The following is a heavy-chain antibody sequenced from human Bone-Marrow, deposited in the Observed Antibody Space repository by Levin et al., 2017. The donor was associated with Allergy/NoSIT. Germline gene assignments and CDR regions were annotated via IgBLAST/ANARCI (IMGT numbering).Heavy chain of an antibody. V-gene: IGHV3-49*04. CDR2: IRTKPYGETT. D-gene: IGHD5-24*01. CDR3: IRDIYVGMATRAAFDI. CDR1: GFTFGDYA. Sequence: PGGSLRLSCTTSGFTFGDYAMNWVRQAPGKGLEWLSFIRTKPYGETTEYAASVKGRFTISRDDSKSTAYLQMNSLKSEDTAVYYCIRDIYVGMATRAAFDIWGQGTMVTVSS. J-gene: IGHJ3*02.